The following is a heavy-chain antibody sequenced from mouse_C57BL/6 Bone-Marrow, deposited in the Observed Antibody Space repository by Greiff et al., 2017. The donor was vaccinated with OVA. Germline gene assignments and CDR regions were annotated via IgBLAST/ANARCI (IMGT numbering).Heavy chain of an antibody. CDR2: SRNKANDYTT. CDR3: ARGVDGYLYFDV. J-gene: IGHJ1*03. V-gene: IGHV7-1*01. CDR1: GFTFSDFY. D-gene: IGHD2-3*01. Sequence: EVKVVESGGGLVQSGRSLRLSCATSGFTFSDFYMEWVRQAPGKGLEWIAASRNKANDYTTEYSASVKGRFIVSRYTSQSILYLQMKALRAEDTAIYYCARGVDGYLYFDVWGTGTTVTVSS.